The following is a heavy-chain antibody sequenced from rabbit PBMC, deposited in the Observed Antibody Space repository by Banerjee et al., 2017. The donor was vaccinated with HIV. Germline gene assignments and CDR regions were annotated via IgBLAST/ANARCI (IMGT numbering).Heavy chain of an antibody. CDR3: ARGSDSSGWGRYFNL. D-gene: IGHD4-1*01. J-gene: IGHJ4*01. CDR1: GFSFSSSYY. CDR2: ILAGINGNT. V-gene: IGHV1S45*01. Sequence: QEQLKESGGGLVQPGGSLKLTCKASGFSFSSSYYMCWVRQAPGKGLEWIACILAGINGNTYYASWAKGRFTISKTSSTTVTLQMTSLTVADTATYFCARGSDSSGWGRYFNLWGPGTLVTVS.